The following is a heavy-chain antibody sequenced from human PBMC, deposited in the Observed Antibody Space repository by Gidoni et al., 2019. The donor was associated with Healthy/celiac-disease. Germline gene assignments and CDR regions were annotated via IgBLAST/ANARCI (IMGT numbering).Heavy chain of an antibody. D-gene: IGHD2-2*01. V-gene: IGHV4-34*01. CDR3: ARGRVVPAAIVPNWFDP. CDR1: GGSFSGYY. J-gene: IGHJ5*02. Sequence: QVQLQQWGAGLLKPSETLSLTCAVYGGSFSGYYWSWIRQPPGQGLEWIGEINHSGSTNYNPSLKSRVTISVDTSKNQFSLKLSSVTAADTAVYYCARGRVVPAAIVPNWFDPWGQGTLVTVSS. CDR2: INHSGST.